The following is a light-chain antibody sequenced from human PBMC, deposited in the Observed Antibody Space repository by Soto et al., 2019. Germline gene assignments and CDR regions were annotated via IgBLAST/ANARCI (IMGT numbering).Light chain of an antibody. V-gene: IGLV2-23*01. CDR3: CSFAGGGATWV. Sequence: QSALTQPASVSGSPGQSITISCTGTNSDVGSYKFVSWYQQHPGKVPKLIIYEATKRPSGLSNRFSGSKSGNTASLTISGLQAEDEEDYYCCSFAGGGATWVFGGGTKVTVL. CDR1: NSDVGSYKF. CDR2: EAT. J-gene: IGLJ3*02.